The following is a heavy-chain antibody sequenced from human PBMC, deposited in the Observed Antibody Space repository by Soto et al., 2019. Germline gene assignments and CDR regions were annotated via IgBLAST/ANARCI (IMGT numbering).Heavy chain of an antibody. J-gene: IGHJ4*02. D-gene: IGHD5-18*01. CDR1: GGSFNAYY. CDR3: ARDANGYKYGAYFDY. Sequence: SETLSLTCAVYGGSFNAYYWSWIRQPPGKGLEWIGEINYTGSTNYNPSLKSRFTISVDRSNNQFSLRLSSVTAADAAVYYSARDANGYKYGAYFDYWGLGTLVTVSS. V-gene: IGHV4-34*01. CDR2: INYTGST.